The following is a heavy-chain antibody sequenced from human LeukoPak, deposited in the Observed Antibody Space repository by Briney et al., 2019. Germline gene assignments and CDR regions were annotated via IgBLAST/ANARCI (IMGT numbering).Heavy chain of an antibody. CDR2: MNPNSGNT. CDR1: GYTFTSYD. Sequence: ASVKVSYKASGYTFTSYDINWVRQATGQGLEWMGWMNPNSGNTGYAQKFQGRVTMTRNTSISTAYMELSSLRSEDTAVYYCARLGIAARTHYYYMDVWGKGTTVTVSS. J-gene: IGHJ6*03. V-gene: IGHV1-8*01. D-gene: IGHD6-13*01. CDR3: ARLGIAARTHYYYMDV.